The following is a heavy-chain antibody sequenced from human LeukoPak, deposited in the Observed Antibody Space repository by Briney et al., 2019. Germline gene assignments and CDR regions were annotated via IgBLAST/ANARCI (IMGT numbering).Heavy chain of an antibody. Sequence: ASVKVSCKASGCSFTSYAINWVRQVPGQGLEWMGWINTNTGYPTYAQAFTGRFVFSLDTSVSTAYLQISSLKAEDTAVYYCAREMLIGYTFGRGGGWFDPWGQGTLVTVSS. D-gene: IGHD5-18*01. CDR2: INTNTGYP. CDR1: GCSFTSYA. CDR3: AREMLIGYTFGRGGGWFDP. J-gene: IGHJ5*02. V-gene: IGHV7-4-1*02.